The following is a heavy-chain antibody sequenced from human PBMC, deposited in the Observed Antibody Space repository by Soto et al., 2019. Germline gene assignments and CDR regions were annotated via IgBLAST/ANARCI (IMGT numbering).Heavy chain of an antibody. CDR1: GFPFSSYA. Sequence: PRLSCAASGFPFSSYAVSWVRQAPGKGLEWVASVGGRGGSTYHADSVKGRFTVSRDNSKNTVYLQMNSLRAEDTAIYYCAKQGDYDFWSPSNNWLDPWGQGTLVPSPQ. CDR2: VGGRGGST. J-gene: IGHJ5*02. V-gene: IGHV3-23*01. CDR3: AKQGDYDFWSPSNNWLDP. D-gene: IGHD3-3*01.